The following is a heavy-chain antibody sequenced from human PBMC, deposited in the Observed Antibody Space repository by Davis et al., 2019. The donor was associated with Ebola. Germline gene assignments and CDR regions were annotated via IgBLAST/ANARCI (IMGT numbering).Heavy chain of an antibody. V-gene: IGHV1-69*13. D-gene: IGHD2-2*01. CDR2: IIPIFGTA. CDR1: GGPFNSYA. Sequence: SVKVSCKASGGPFNSYAISWVRQAPGQGLEWMGGIIPIFGTANYAQKFQGRVTITADESTSTAYMELSSLRSEDTAVFYCARGAYCTSSSCNDNYHYGMDVWGQGTTVTVSS. CDR3: ARGAYCTSSSCNDNYHYGMDV. J-gene: IGHJ6*02.